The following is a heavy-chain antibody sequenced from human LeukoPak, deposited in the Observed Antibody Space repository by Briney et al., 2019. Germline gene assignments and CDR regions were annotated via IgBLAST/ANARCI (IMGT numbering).Heavy chain of an antibody. Sequence: SETLSLTCTVSGGSISSSSYYWGWIRQPPGKGLEWIGSIYYSGSTYYNPSLKSRVTISVDTSKNQFSLKLSSVTAADTAVYSCARHPSPAAQGGWFDPWGQGTLVTVSS. J-gene: IGHJ5*02. CDR1: GGSISSSSYY. V-gene: IGHV4-39*01. CDR3: ARHPSPAAQGGWFDP. D-gene: IGHD2-2*01. CDR2: IYYSGST.